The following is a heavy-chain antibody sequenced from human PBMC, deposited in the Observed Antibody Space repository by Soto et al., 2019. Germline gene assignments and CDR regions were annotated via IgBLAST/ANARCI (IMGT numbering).Heavy chain of an antibody. CDR3: ARDLTISDY. J-gene: IGHJ4*02. V-gene: IGHV3-74*01. CDR1: GFTFSSYW. CDR2: ISLDGSFT. D-gene: IGHD3-10*01. Sequence: GGSLRLSCAASGFTFSSYWMHGVRQAPGEGLVWVSRISLDGSFTSYADSVKGRFTTSRDNAKNTLYLQMNSLRAEDTAVYYCARDLTISDYWGQGTLVTVSS.